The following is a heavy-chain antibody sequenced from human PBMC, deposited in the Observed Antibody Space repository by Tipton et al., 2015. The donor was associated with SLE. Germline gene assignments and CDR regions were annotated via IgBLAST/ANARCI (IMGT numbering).Heavy chain of an antibody. CDR1: GGTFSSYA. Sequence: QLVQSGAEVKKPGSSVKVSCKASGGTFSSYAISWVRQAPGQGLEWMGGIIPIFGTANYAQKFQGRVTITADESTSTAYMELSSLRSEDTAVYYCAVDIVASHLFYYYGMDVWGQGTTVTVSS. CDR2: IIPIFGTA. CDR3: AVDIVASHLFYYYGMDV. D-gene: IGHD5-12*01. V-gene: IGHV1-69*01. J-gene: IGHJ6*02.